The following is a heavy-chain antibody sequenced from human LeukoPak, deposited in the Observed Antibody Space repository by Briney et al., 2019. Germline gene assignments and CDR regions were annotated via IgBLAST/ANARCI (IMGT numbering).Heavy chain of an antibody. CDR2: INPSGGST. Sequence: ASVKVSCKASGYTFTSYYMHWVRQAPGQGLEWMGIINPSGGSTNYAQKFQGRVTLTRDTSTSTVYMELSSLRSEDTAVYYCAREEGYDSSGYPMYYFNYWGQGTLVTVSS. D-gene: IGHD3-22*01. CDR3: AREEGYDSSGYPMYYFNY. V-gene: IGHV1-46*01. J-gene: IGHJ4*02. CDR1: GYTFTSYY.